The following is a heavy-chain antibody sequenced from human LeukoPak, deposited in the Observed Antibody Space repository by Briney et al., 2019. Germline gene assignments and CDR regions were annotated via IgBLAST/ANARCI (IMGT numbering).Heavy chain of an antibody. CDR3: ARVYGWELPNYYYYYYMDV. D-gene: IGHD1-26*01. CDR2: ITGTGGNT. Sequence: GGSLRLSCVGSGFTFDTYAMTWVRQAPGKGLEWVSGITGTGGNTYYAGSVKGRFTISRDNSKNTLYLQMNGLRAEDTAVYYCARVYGWELPNYYYYYYMDVWGKGTTVTVSS. V-gene: IGHV3-23*01. J-gene: IGHJ6*03. CDR1: GFTFDTYA.